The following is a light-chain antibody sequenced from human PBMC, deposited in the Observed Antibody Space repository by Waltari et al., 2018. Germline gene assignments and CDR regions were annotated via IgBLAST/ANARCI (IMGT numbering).Light chain of an antibody. J-gene: IGLJ3*02. Sequence: QSVLTQPPSASGTPGPWVTISCSGSTSNTGSNTVTWYQQLPGTAPKLLIYTNNQRPSGVPDRFSGSKSDTSASLAISGLQSEDEADYYCAAWDDSLSGPGFGGGTKLTVL. CDR1: TSNTGSNT. CDR2: TNN. V-gene: IGLV1-44*01. CDR3: AAWDDSLSGPG.